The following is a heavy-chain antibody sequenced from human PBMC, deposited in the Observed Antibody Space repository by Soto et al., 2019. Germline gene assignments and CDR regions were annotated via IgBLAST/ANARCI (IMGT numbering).Heavy chain of an antibody. CDR1: GFTFDDYA. D-gene: IGHD3-10*01. CDR2: ISWNSGSI. CDR3: AKDDGDSYGSGSYFGLAFDY. Sequence: EVQLVESGGGLVQPGRSLRLSCAASGFTFDDYAMHWVRQAPGKGLEWVSGISWNSGSIGYADSVKGRFTISRDNAKNSLYLQMTSLIAEDTALYSAAKDDGDSYGSGSYFGLAFDYWGQGTLVTFSS. V-gene: IGHV3-9*01. J-gene: IGHJ4*02.